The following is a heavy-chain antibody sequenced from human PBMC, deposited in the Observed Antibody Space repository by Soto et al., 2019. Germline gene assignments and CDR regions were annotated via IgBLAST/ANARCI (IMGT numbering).Heavy chain of an antibody. CDR3: ARDNSPYSGGWYRRHYYYGINV. CDR2: ISAYNGNT. Sequence: GASVKVSCKASGYTFTSYGISWVRQAPGQGLEWMGWISAYNGNTNYAQKLQGRVTMTTDTSTSTAYMELRSLRSDDTAVYYCARDNSPYSGGWYRRHYYYGINVWGQRTTVIFSS. D-gene: IGHD6-19*01. V-gene: IGHV1-18*04. CDR1: GYTFTSYG. J-gene: IGHJ6*02.